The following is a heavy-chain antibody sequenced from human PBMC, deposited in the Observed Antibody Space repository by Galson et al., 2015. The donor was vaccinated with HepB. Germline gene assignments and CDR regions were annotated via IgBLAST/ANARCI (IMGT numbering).Heavy chain of an antibody. J-gene: IGHJ6*02. V-gene: IGHV3-66*02. Sequence: SLRLSCAASEFSVSSDYMTWVRQAPGKGLEWVSVIYGGGATDYADSVKDRFTISRDNSENTLYLQMNSLRPEDTAVYFCARAPHYYDGNGRYYSGYYYYGMDVWGQGTTVTVSS. CDR3: ARAPHYYDGNGRYYSGYYYYGMDV. CDR2: IYGGGAT. CDR1: EFSVSSDY. D-gene: IGHD3-22*01.